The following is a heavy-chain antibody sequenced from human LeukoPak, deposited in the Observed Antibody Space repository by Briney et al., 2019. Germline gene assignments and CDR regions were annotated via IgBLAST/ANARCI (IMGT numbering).Heavy chain of an antibody. V-gene: IGHV4-4*02. CDR3: ATGRSGGRRYCSGGSCYWPKV. CDR2: IYHSGST. D-gene: IGHD2-15*01. Sequence: SGTLSLTCAVSGGSISSGNWWSWVRQPPGKGLEWIGEIYHSGSTNYNPSLKSRVTISVDTSKNQFSLKLSSVTAADTAVYYCATGRSGGRRYCSGGSCYWPKVWGQGTLVTVSS. J-gene: IGHJ4*02. CDR1: GGSISSGNW.